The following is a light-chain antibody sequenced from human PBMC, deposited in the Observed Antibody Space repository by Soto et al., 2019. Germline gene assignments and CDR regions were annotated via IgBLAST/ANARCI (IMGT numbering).Light chain of an antibody. CDR3: QHYGSTPWS. CDR1: QSVSSTY. CDR2: GAS. J-gene: IGKJ1*01. Sequence: EVVWTQSPGTLSLSPGERATLSCRASQSVSSTYLAWYQQRPGQAPRLLIYGASTRATDIPDRISGSGSGTDFPLTVSRLEPEDFAVYYCQHYGSTPWSFGQGTKVEIK. V-gene: IGKV3-20*01.